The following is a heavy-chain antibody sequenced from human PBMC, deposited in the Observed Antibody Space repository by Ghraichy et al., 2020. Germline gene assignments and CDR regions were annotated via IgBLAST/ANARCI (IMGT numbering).Heavy chain of an antibody. D-gene: IGHD3-16*02. CDR2: ISGSGGST. CDR1: GFTFSSYA. Sequence: GGSLRLSCAASGFTFSSYAMSWVRQAPGKGLEWVSAISGSGGSTYYADSVKGRFTISRDNSKNTLYLQMNSLRAEDTAVYYCAKSPSMITFGGVIVTNPYYFDYWGQGTLVTVSS. V-gene: IGHV3-23*01. J-gene: IGHJ4*02. CDR3: AKSPSMITFGGVIVTNPYYFDY.